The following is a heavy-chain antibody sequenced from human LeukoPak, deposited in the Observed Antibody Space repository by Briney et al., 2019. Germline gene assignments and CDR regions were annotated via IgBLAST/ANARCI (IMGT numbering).Heavy chain of an antibody. CDR2: ISQSGGRST. CDR3: ARDLGCSTTSCRYNWLDP. D-gene: IGHD2-2*01. Sequence: AGGSLRLSCAASGFTFSNYAMTWVRQSPGKGLEWVSFISQSGGRSTDYADSVKGRFTISRDNSKNTLYLQMNSLRAEDTVLYYCARDLGCSTTSCRYNWLDPWGQGTLVTVSS. V-gene: IGHV3-23*01. CDR1: GFTFSNYA. J-gene: IGHJ5*02.